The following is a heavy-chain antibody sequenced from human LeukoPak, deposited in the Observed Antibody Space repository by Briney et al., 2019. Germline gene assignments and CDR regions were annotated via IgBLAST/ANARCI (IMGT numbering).Heavy chain of an antibody. Sequence: SSVKVSCKASGGTFSSYAISWVRQAPGQGLEWMGRIIPILGIANYAQKFQGRVTITADKSTSTAYMELSSLRSEDTAVYYCARSPDYYGSGSYARENYWGQGTLVTVSS. V-gene: IGHV1-69*04. J-gene: IGHJ4*02. CDR3: ARSPDYYGSGSYARENY. CDR1: GGTFSSYA. CDR2: IIPILGIA. D-gene: IGHD3-10*01.